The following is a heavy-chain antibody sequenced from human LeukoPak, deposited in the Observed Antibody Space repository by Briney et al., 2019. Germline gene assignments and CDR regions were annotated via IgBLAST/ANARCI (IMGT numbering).Heavy chain of an antibody. V-gene: IGHV3-21*01. D-gene: IGHD5-18*01. CDR1: GFTFSAYS. CDR3: ARDERGYSYGADY. CDR2: ISSSSNYI. Sequence: PGGSLRLSCAASGFTFSAYSMNWDRQAPGKGLEWLSCISSSSNYIYYADSVKGRFTISRDNAKNSLYLQMNSLRAEDTAVYYCARDERGYSYGADYWGQGTLVTVSS. J-gene: IGHJ4*02.